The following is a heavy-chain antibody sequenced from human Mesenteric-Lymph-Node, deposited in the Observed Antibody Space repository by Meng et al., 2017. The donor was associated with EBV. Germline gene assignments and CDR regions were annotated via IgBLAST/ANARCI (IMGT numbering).Heavy chain of an antibody. CDR1: GGSISSSSYY. CDR3: ARQGPSGRTFDY. CDR2: YYNSGST. J-gene: IGHJ4*02. Sequence: LQRQESGPGLVKPSETLSLTRTVSGGSISSSSYYWGWIRQPPGKGLEWIGTYYNSGSTHYNPSLKSRVTISVDTSNNQFSLRLISVTAADTAAYYCARQGPSGRTFDYWGQGTLVTVSS. D-gene: IGHD1-26*01. V-gene: IGHV4-39*01.